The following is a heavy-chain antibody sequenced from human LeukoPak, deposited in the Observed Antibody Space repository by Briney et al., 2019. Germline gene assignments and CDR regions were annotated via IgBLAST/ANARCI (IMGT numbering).Heavy chain of an antibody. CDR3: AKSNGYGLVDI. J-gene: IGHJ3*02. CDR2: INHTGST. D-gene: IGHD3-10*01. Sequence: SETLSLTCAVYGGSFSGYYWSWIRQPPGKGLEWIGEINHTGSTNYNPSLRSRVTISLDTSRNQFSLKLNSVTAADTAVYYCAKSNGYGLVDIWGQGTMVTVSS. V-gene: IGHV4-34*01. CDR1: GGSFSGYY.